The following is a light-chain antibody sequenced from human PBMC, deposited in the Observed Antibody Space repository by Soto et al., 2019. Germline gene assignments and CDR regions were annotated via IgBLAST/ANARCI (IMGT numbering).Light chain of an antibody. J-gene: IGKJ3*01. Sequence: DIQMTQSPSSLSASVGDRVTITCRASQSISNSLNWYQQKPGKVPKVLIYAASSLQSGVPSRFSGSGSGTDFTLTISSLQPEDFATYYCQQSYSIPRTFGPGTKVDIK. CDR3: QQSYSIPRT. V-gene: IGKV1-39*01. CDR2: AAS. CDR1: QSISNS.